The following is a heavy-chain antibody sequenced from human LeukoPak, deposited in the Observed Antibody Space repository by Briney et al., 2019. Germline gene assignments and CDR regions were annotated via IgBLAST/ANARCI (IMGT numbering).Heavy chain of an antibody. D-gene: IGHD3-16*01. CDR1: GFTFGSYW. Sequence: GGPRRLSCPPPGFTFGSYWMNWPPQAPGKGLEWVASINHNGNVNYYVDSVKGRFTISRDNAKNSLYLQMSNLRAEDTAVYFCARGGGLDVWGQGATVTVSS. V-gene: IGHV3-7*03. J-gene: IGHJ6*02. CDR3: ARGGGLDV. CDR2: INHNGNVN.